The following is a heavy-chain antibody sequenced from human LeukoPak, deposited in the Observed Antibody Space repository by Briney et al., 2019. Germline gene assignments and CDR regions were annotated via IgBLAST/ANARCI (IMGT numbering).Heavy chain of an antibody. CDR2: INTNNGNP. J-gene: IGHJ4*02. V-gene: IGHV7-4-1*02. CDR3: ARVQSVAGRLDS. D-gene: IGHD6-19*01. CDR1: GYTFTGYY. Sequence: ASVKVSCKASGYTFTGYYMHWVRQAPGQGLEWMGWINTNNGNPMYAQDFTGRFVFSLDTSVTTAFLQINSLEAEDTAVYYCARVQSVAGRLDSWGQGTLVTVSS.